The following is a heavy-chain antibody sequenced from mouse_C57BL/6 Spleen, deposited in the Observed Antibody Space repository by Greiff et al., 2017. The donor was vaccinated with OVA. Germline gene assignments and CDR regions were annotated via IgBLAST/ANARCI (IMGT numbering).Heavy chain of an antibody. V-gene: IGHV1-53*01. CDR2: INPSNGVT. CDR1: GYTFTSYW. J-gene: IGHJ2*01. CDR3: ARDRRGGYFDY. Sequence: VQLQQPGTELVKPGASVKLSCKASGYTFTSYWMHWVKQRPGQGLEWIGNINPSNGVTNYNEKFKSKATLTVDKSSSTAYMQLSSLTSGDSAVYYCARDRRGGYFDYGGQGTTLTVSS.